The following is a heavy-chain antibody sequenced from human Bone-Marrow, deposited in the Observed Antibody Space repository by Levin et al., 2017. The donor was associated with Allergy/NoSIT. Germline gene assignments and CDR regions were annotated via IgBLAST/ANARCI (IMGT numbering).Heavy chain of an antibody. CDR2: ISGSGGST. Sequence: GESLKISCAASRFTFSSHAMTWVRQAPGKGLEWVSSISGSGGSTYYADSVQGRFTISRDNSKDTLYLQMNSLRAEDTAVYYCAKSSSLYYSDYWGQGTLVTVSS. V-gene: IGHV3-23*01. CDR1: RFTFSSHA. CDR3: AKSSSLYYSDY. J-gene: IGHJ4*02. D-gene: IGHD6-13*01.